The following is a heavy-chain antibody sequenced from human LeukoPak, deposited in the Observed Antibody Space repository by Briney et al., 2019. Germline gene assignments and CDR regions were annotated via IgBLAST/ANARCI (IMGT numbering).Heavy chain of an antibody. CDR2: INPNSGGT. CDR3: ARERQWLVRGGFDY. J-gene: IGHJ4*02. V-gene: IGHV1-2*02. D-gene: IGHD6-19*01. CDR1: GYTFTGYH. Sequence: ASVKVSCKASGYTFTGYHMHWVRQAPGQGLEWMGWINPNSGGTNYAQKFQGRVTMTRVTSISTAYMELSRLRSDDTAVYYCARERQWLVRGGFDYWGQGTLVTVSS.